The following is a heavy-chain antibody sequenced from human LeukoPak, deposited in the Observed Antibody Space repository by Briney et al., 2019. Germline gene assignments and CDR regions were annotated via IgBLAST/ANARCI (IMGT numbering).Heavy chain of an antibody. CDR1: GYTFTRYY. J-gene: IGHJ5*02. V-gene: IGHV1-46*01. Sequence: ASVKVSCKASGYTFTRYYIHWVRQAPGQGLEWMGIINPSGGSTSYAQKFQGRVTMTRDTSTSTVYMELSSLRSEDTAVYYCARGVKYQLLLGDNWFDPWGQGTLVTVSS. CDR2: INPSGGST. D-gene: IGHD2-2*01. CDR3: ARGVKYQLLLGDNWFDP.